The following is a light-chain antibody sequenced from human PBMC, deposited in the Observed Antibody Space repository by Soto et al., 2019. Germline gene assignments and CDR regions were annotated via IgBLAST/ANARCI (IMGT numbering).Light chain of an antibody. Sequence: QSVLTQPASVSGSPGQSITISCTGTSSIIGAYNLVTWLQHHPGKVPKVLIYEVSRRPSGVSNRFSGSKSGNTASLTISGLQAEDEADNYCSSYVFILTYVFGTGTKVTVL. CDR1: SSIIGAYNL. CDR3: SSYVFILTYV. J-gene: IGLJ1*01. CDR2: EVS. V-gene: IGLV2-23*02.